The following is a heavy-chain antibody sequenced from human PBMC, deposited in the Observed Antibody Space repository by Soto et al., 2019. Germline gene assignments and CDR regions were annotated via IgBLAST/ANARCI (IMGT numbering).Heavy chain of an antibody. CDR3: XRXLVSGPLDY. CDR1: GFTFSSYG. D-gene: IGHD2-2*01. J-gene: IGHJ4*02. Sequence: QVQLVESGGGVVQPGRSLRLSCAASGFTFSSYGMHWVRQAPGKGLEWVAVIWYDGSNKYYADSVKGRFTISRDNSKNTLYLQMNSLRAEDTAVXYCXRXLVSGPLDYWGQGTLVTVSS. V-gene: IGHV3-33*01. CDR2: IWYDGSNK.